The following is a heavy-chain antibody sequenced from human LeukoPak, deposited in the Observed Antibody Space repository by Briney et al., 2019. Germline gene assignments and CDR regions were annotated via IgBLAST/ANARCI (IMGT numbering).Heavy chain of an antibody. CDR3: ARHVGSENYPRYFDY. Sequence: SETLSLTCTVSGGSFSSGSYYWGWIRQPPGKGLEWIGRIYYSGGTFYNPSLKSRVTISVDTSSNQFSLKLSSVTAADTAVYYCARHVGSENYPRYFDYWGQGTLVTVSS. D-gene: IGHD1-26*01. V-gene: IGHV4-39*01. J-gene: IGHJ4*02. CDR2: IYYSGGT. CDR1: GGSFSSGSYY.